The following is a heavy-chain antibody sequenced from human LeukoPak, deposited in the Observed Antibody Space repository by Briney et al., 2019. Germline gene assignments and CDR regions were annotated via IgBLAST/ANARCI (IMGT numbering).Heavy chain of an antibody. V-gene: IGHV3-23*01. CDR2: ISGSGGST. Sequence: PGGSLRLSCAASGFTFSSYAMSWVRQAPGKGLEWVSAISGSGGSTYYADSVKGRFTISRDNSKNTLYLQVNSLRAEDTAVYYCAKGDTMYSGSWYLSYDYWGQGTLVTVSS. CDR3: AKGDTMYSGSWYLSYDY. J-gene: IGHJ4*02. CDR1: GFTFSSYA. D-gene: IGHD6-13*01.